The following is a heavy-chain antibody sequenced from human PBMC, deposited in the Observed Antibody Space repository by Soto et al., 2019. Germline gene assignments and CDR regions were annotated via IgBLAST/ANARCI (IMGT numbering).Heavy chain of an antibody. V-gene: IGHV3-23*01. CDR3: ARPYDFWSGFTSNNAFDI. J-gene: IGHJ3*02. D-gene: IGHD3-3*01. CDR1: GFTFRGYA. Sequence: PGGSLILSCAASGFTFRGYAMSWVRQAPGKGLEWVSAISGSGGSTYYADSVKGRFTISRDNSKNTLYLQMNSLRAEDTAVYYCARPYDFWSGFTSNNAFDIWGQGTMVTVSS. CDR2: ISGSGGST.